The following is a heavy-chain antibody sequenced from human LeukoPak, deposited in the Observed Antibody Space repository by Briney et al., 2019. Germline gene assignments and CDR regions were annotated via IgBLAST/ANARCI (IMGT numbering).Heavy chain of an antibody. CDR2: INHSGST. V-gene: IGHV4-34*01. D-gene: IGHD4-17*01. CDR1: GGSFSDYY. Sequence: SETLSLTCAVYGGSFSDYYWILIRQPPGMGLEWIGEINHSGSTNYNPSLNSRVTISVDTSKNQFSLKLSSVTAADTAVYYCASLLTTVTTGWFDPWGQGTLVTVSS. J-gene: IGHJ5*02. CDR3: ASLLTTVTTGWFDP.